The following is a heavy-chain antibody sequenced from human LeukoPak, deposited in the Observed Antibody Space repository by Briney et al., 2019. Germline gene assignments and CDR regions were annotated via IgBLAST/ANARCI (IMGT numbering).Heavy chain of an antibody. CDR1: RFSFSSYS. Sequence: GGSLRLSCAASRFSFSSYSMNWVRQAPGKGLEWVSSITSSSSFIYYADSVKGRFTISRDNARNSLYLQMNSLRAENTAVYYCARGAGGYDWNDAFDIWGQGTMVTVSS. D-gene: IGHD5-12*01. CDR2: ITSSSSFI. J-gene: IGHJ3*02. V-gene: IGHV3-21*01. CDR3: ARGAGGYDWNDAFDI.